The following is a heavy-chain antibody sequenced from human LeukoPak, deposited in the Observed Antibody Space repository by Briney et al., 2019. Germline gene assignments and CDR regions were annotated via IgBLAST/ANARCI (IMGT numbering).Heavy chain of an antibody. CDR1: GDSISSYY. D-gene: IGHD6-6*01. CDR3: ARLTRLSTSPDRYYLDY. V-gene: IGHV4-4*09. J-gene: IGHJ4*02. Sequence: PSETLSLTCTVSGDSISSYYWSWIRQPPGKGLEWIGYIYTSGGTNYIPYLKGRVTISIDTSKNQFSLKLSSVTAADSPVYYCARLTRLSTSPDRYYLDYWGQGTLVTVSS. CDR2: IYTSGGT.